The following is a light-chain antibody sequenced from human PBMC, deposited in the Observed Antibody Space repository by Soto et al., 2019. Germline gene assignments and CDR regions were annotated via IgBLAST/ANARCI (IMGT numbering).Light chain of an antibody. CDR1: QSVVYSANDENY. V-gene: IGKV4-1*01. CDR3: QQYYTTPWA. J-gene: IGKJ1*01. CDR2: WAS. Sequence: DIVMTQSPASLAVSLGERATINCKSSQSVVYSANDENYLAWYQQKPGQPPKLLIYWASTRESGVPDRFSGSGSRTDFTLTISSLQAEDVAVYYCQQYYTTPWAFGQGTKVEI.